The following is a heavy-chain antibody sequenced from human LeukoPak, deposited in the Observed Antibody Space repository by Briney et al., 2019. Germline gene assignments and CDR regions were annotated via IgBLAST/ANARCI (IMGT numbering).Heavy chain of an antibody. V-gene: IGHV1-8*01. CDR2: MNPNSGNT. Sequence: ASVKVSCKASGYTFTSYDINWVRQATGQGLEWMGWMNPNSGNTGYAQKFQGRVTMTRNTSISTAYMELSSLRSEETAVYYCARGLDYYGSGRHPVLGIVSRDYYYMDVWGKGTTVTVSS. CDR1: GYTFTSYD. CDR3: ARGLDYYGSGRHPVLGIVSRDYYYMDV. J-gene: IGHJ6*03. D-gene: IGHD3-10*01.